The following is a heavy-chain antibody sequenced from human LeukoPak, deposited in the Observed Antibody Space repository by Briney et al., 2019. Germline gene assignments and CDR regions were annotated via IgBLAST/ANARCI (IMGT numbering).Heavy chain of an antibody. CDR3: ARSPSSSGFDY. J-gene: IGHJ4*02. Sequence: ASVKVSCKASGNTFTSYDINWVRQATGQGLEWMGWMIPNSGDTGYAQKFQGRVTMTRNTSISTAYMELSSLTSEDTAVYYCARSPSSSGFDYWGQGTLVTVSS. D-gene: IGHD6-6*01. CDR2: MIPNSGDT. CDR1: GNTFTSYD. V-gene: IGHV1-8*01.